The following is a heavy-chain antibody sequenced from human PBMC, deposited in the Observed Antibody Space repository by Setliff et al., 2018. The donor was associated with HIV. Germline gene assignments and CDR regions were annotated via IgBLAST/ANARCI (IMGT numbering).Heavy chain of an antibody. CDR2: ISGSGGST. CDR3: AREVLRGGDDAFGL. J-gene: IGHJ3*01. V-gene: IGHV3-23*01. CDR1: GFTFSSYA. D-gene: IGHD3-10*01. Sequence: GESLKISCAASGFTFSSYAMSWVRQAPGKGLEWVSAISGSGGSTYYADSVKGRFTISRDNSKNTLFLQMNSLRVEDSAVYYCAREVLRGGDDAFGLWGRGTVVTVSS.